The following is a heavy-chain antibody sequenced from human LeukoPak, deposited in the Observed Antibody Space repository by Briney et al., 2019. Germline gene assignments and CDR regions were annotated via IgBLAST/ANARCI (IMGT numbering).Heavy chain of an antibody. CDR3: ARHLYNYYYYYMDV. CDR2: IDYRGNT. CDR1: GDSISSNHYY. V-gene: IGHV4-39*01. Sequence: SETLSLTCTVSGDSISSNHYYWGWIRQPPGKGLEWIGSIDYRGNTYYNASLKTRVTISIDTSKNQFSLALRSVTAADTALYYCARHLYNYYYYYMDVWGEGTTVAVSS. D-gene: IGHD3-10*01. J-gene: IGHJ6*03.